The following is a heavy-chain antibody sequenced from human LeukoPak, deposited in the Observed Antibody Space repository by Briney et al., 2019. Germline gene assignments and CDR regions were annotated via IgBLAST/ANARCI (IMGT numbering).Heavy chain of an antibody. CDR2: IYYSGST. D-gene: IGHD1-26*01. J-gene: IGHJ4*02. Sequence: SETLSLTCTVSGGSISSYYWSWIRQPPGNGLEWIGYIYYSGSTNYNPSLKSRVTISVDTSKNQFSLKLSSLTAADTAVYYCARGSAWELAKSDDWGQGTLVTVSS. CDR1: GGSISSYY. V-gene: IGHV4-59*01. CDR3: ARGSAWELAKSDD.